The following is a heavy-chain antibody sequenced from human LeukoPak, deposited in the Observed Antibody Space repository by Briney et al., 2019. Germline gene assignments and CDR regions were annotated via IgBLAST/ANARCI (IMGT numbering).Heavy chain of an antibody. CDR1: GDTLTGYY. CDR2: FDPNTGAT. J-gene: IGHJ3*02. CDR3: AGYTVVRGLTLSAFDI. V-gene: IGHV1-2*02. Sequence: ASVKVSCKASGDTLTGYYIHWVRQAPRQGLEWMGCFDPNTGATHYAQKFQGRVTMTRDTSIDTDFLELRCLISDDTALYYCAGYTVVRGLTLSAFDIWGQGTMVTVSS. D-gene: IGHD3-10*01.